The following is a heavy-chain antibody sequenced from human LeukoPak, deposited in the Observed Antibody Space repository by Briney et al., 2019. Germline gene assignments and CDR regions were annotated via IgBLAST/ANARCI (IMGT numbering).Heavy chain of an antibody. V-gene: IGHV4-59*01. CDR3: ARDCSSTSCRGRGGAFDI. J-gene: IGHJ3*02. CDR2: IYYSGST. CDR1: GYSISNNYY. Sequence: SETLSLTCTVSGYSISNNYYWGWIRQPPGKGLEWIGYIYYSGSTNYNPSLKSRVTISVDTSKNQFSLKLSSVTAADTAVYYCARDCSSTSCRGRGGAFDIWGQGTMVTVSS. D-gene: IGHD2-2*01.